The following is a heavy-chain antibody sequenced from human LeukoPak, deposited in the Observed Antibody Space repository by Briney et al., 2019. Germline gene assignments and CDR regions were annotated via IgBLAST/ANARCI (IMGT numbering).Heavy chain of an antibody. V-gene: IGHV4-34*01. Sequence: SETLSLTCAVYSGSFSGYYWSWIRQPPGKGLEWIGEINHSGSTNFNPSLKSRVTTSLDTSKNQFSLKLSSVTAADTAVYYCARSPCSSTSCYYYYGMDVWGQGTTVTVSS. CDR1: SGSFSGYY. CDR3: ARSPCSSTSCYYYYGMDV. D-gene: IGHD2-2*01. J-gene: IGHJ6*02. CDR2: INHSGST.